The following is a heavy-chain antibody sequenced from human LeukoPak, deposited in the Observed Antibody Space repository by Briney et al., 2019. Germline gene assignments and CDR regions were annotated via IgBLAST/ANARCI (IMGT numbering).Heavy chain of an antibody. V-gene: IGHV3-21*01. Sequence: GGSLRLSCAASGFTFSSYSMNWVRQAPGKGLEWVSSISSSSSYIYYADSVKGRFTISRDNAKNSLYLQMNSLRAEDTAVYYCARDSVAAAGTIWFDPWGQGNLVTVSS. D-gene: IGHD6-13*01. CDR3: ARDSVAAAGTIWFDP. J-gene: IGHJ5*02. CDR1: GFTFSSYS. CDR2: ISSSSSYI.